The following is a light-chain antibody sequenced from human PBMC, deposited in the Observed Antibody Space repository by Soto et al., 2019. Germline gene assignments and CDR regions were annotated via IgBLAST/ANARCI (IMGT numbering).Light chain of an antibody. Sequence: QSALTQPASVSGSPGQSITISCSGTSSDIGAYNYVSWYQHQSGKAPKLLISEVSNRPSGISVRFSGSKSGNTASLTISGLKAEDEADYYCTSYTADTTIMFGGGTKLTVL. V-gene: IGLV2-14*01. CDR3: TSYTADTTIM. J-gene: IGLJ3*02. CDR1: SSDIGAYNY. CDR2: EVS.